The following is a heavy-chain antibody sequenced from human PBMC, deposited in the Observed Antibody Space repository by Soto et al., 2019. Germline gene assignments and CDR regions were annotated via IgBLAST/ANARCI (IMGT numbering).Heavy chain of an antibody. D-gene: IGHD3-22*01. CDR1: GGSVSSGSYY. V-gene: IGHV4-61*01. J-gene: IGHJ3*02. CDR3: ARNFYYDSSGVDDAFDI. CDR2: IYYSGST. Sequence: PSETLSLTCTVSGGSVSSGSYYWSWIRQPPGKGLEWIGYIYYSGSTNYNPSLKSRVTISVDTSKNQFSLKLSSVTAADTAVYYCARNFYYDSSGVDDAFDIWGQGTMVTVSS.